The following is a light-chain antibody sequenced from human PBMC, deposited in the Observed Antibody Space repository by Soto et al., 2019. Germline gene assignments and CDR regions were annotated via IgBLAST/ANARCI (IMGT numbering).Light chain of an antibody. CDR1: QSVSRY. CDR2: DAS. V-gene: IGKV3-11*01. CDR3: QQRSNWPLT. Sequence: EIVLRQSPATLSLSPGERATLSCRASQSVSRYLAWYQQKPGQAPRLLIYDASNRATGIPARFSGSGSGTDFTLTISSLEPEDSAVYYCQQRSNWPLTFGGGTKVDIK. J-gene: IGKJ4*01.